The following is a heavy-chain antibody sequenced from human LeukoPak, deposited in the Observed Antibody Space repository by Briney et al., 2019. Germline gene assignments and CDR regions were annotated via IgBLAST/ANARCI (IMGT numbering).Heavy chain of an antibody. V-gene: IGHV3-74*01. Sequence: PGGSLRLSCAASGFTFNDYWMHWVRQAPGQGLVWVSRINTDGSRIYYADSVKGRFTISRDNSKNTLYLQMNSLRAEDTAVYYCARSPGVIVGAPYYFDYWGQGTLVTVSS. CDR3: ARSPGVIVGAPYYFDY. D-gene: IGHD1-26*01. CDR2: INTDGSRI. CDR1: GFTFNDYW. J-gene: IGHJ4*02.